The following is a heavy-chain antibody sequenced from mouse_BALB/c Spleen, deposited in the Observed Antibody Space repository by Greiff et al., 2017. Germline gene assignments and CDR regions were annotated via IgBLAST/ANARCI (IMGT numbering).Heavy chain of an antibody. V-gene: IGHV1-63*02. CDR2: IYPGGGNT. Sequence: QVQLQQSGAELVRPGTSVKISCKASGYTFTDYWLRWVKQRPGHGLEWIGEIYPGGGNTNYNEKFKGKATLTADTSSSTAYMQLSSLTSEDSAVYFCARWAGYYFDYWGQGTTLTVSS. CDR3: ARWAGYYFDY. D-gene: IGHD3-3*01. CDR1: GYTFTDYW. J-gene: IGHJ2*01.